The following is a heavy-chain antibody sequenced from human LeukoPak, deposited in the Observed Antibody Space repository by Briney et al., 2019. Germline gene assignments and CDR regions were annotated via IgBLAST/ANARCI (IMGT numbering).Heavy chain of an antibody. Sequence: GGSLRLSYAASGFTFSSYSMNWVRQAPGKGLEWVSYISSSSSTIYYADSVKGRFTISRDNSKNTLYLQMNSLRAEDTAVYYCAKDHYYDSSGYSEYFQHWGQGTLVTVSS. D-gene: IGHD3-22*01. CDR2: ISSSSSTI. CDR1: GFTFSSYS. J-gene: IGHJ1*01. CDR3: AKDHYYDSSGYSEYFQH. V-gene: IGHV3-48*01.